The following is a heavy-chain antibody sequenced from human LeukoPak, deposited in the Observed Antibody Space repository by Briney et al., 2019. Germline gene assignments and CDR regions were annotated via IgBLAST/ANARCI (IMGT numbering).Heavy chain of an antibody. Sequence: GGSLRLSCAASGFTFSSYWMHWVRRAPGKGLVWVSRINTDGSGTSYADSVKGRFTISRDNAKNTLYLQMNSLRAEDTAVYYCARGRFCPNGLCVFDYWGQGTLVTVSS. J-gene: IGHJ4*02. CDR3: ARGRFCPNGLCVFDY. CDR2: INTDGSGT. CDR1: GFTFSSYW. V-gene: IGHV3-74*01. D-gene: IGHD2-8*01.